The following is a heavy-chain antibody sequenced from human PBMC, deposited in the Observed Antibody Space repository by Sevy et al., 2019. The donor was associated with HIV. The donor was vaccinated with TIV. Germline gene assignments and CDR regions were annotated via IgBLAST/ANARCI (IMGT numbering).Heavy chain of an antibody. CDR3: ARAGLAPAASGGRRYYYYGMDV. J-gene: IGHJ6*02. CDR1: GYTFTGYY. Sequence: ASVKVSCKASGYTFTGYYMHWVRQAPGQGLEWMGWINPNSGGTNYAQKVQGRVTMTRDTSISTAYMELSRLRSDETAVYYCARAGLAPAASGGRRYYYYGMDVWGQGTTVTVSS. V-gene: IGHV1-2*02. CDR2: INPNSGGT. D-gene: IGHD2-2*01.